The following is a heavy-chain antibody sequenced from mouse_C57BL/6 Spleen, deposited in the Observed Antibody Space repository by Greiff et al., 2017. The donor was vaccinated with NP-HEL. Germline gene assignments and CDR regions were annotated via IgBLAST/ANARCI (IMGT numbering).Heavy chain of an antibody. CDR3: ARSSLADYSNYRYFDV. CDR2: INPNYGTT. D-gene: IGHD2-5*01. V-gene: IGHV1-39*01. Sequence: EVQLQQSGPELVKPGASVKISCKASGYSFTDYNMNWVKQSNGKSLEWIGVINPNYGTTSYNQKFKGKATLTVDQSSSTAYMQLNSLTSEDSAVYYCARSSLADYSNYRYFDVWGTGTTVTVSS. CDR1: GYSFTDYN. J-gene: IGHJ1*03.